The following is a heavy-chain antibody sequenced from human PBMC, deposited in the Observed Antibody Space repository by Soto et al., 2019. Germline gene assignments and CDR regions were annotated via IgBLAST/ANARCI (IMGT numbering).Heavy chain of an antibody. CDR2: ISGSGGST. CDR3: AKDPIAAAGPYASNWFDP. D-gene: IGHD6-13*01. V-gene: IGHV3-23*01. CDR1: GFTFSSYA. Sequence: PGGSLRLSCAASGFTFSSYAMSWVRQAPGKGLEWVSAISGSGGSTYYADSVKGRFTISRDNSKNTLYLQMNSLRAEDTAVYYCAKDPIAAAGPYASNWFDPWGQGTLVTVSS. J-gene: IGHJ5*02.